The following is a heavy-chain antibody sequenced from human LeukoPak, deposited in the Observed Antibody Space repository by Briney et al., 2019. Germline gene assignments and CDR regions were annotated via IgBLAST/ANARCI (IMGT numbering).Heavy chain of an antibody. J-gene: IGHJ5*02. CDR2: INHSGST. CDR1: GGSISSGGYY. Sequence: SETPSLTCTVSGGSISSGGYYWSWIRQPPGKGLEWIGEINHSGSTNYNLSLKSRVTISVDTSKNQFSLKLSSVTAADTAVYYCASHYYDSSGYSGWFDPWGQGTLVTVSS. V-gene: IGHV4-39*07. D-gene: IGHD3-22*01. CDR3: ASHYYDSSGYSGWFDP.